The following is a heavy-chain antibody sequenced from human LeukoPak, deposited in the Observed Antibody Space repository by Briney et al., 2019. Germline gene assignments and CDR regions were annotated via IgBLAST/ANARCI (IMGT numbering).Heavy chain of an antibody. D-gene: IGHD3-3*01. CDR2: IYYSGST. Sequence: PSETLSLTCTVSGGSISSGGYYWSWLRQHPGKGLEWIGYIYYSGSTYYNPSLKSRVTISVDTSKNQFSLKLSSVTAADTAVYYCAGQSRLRFLEWLNSKGAAFDIWGQGTMVTVSS. CDR1: GGSISSGGYY. CDR3: AGQSRLRFLEWLNSKGAAFDI. J-gene: IGHJ3*02. V-gene: IGHV4-31*03.